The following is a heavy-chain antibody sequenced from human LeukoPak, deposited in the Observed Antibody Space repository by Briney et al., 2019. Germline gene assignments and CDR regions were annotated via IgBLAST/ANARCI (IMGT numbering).Heavy chain of an antibody. J-gene: IGHJ4*02. V-gene: IGHV4-34*01. CDR2: INHSGST. D-gene: IGHD2-8*02. Sequence: SETLSLTCAVYGGSFSGYYWSWIRQPPGKGLEWIGEINHSGSTNCNPSLKSRVTISVDTSKNQFSLKLSSVTTADTAVYYCARGGKTGAEDYWGQGTLVTVSS. CDR3: ARGGKTGAEDY. CDR1: GGSFSGYY.